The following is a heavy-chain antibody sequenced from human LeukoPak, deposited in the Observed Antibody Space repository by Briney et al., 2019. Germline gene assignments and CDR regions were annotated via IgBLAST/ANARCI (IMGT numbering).Heavy chain of an antibody. D-gene: IGHD2-2*01. Sequence: PGGSLRLSCAASGFTFSSYWMSWVRQAPGKGLEWVANIKQDGSEKYYVDSVKGRFTISRDNAKNSLYLQMNSLRAEDTAVYYCARVGGGYCSSTSCSHGMDYWGQGTLVTVSS. CDR1: GFTFSSYW. V-gene: IGHV3-7*01. J-gene: IGHJ4*02. CDR3: ARVGGGYCSSTSCSHGMDY. CDR2: IKQDGSEK.